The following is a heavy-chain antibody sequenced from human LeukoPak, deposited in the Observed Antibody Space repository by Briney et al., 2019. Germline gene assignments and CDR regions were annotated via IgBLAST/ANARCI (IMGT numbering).Heavy chain of an antibody. Sequence: SETLSLTCTVSGGSVNSKNYYWNWIRQPPGKGLEWIGEIYHSGSTNYNPSLKSRVTISVDKSKNQFSLKLSSVTAADTAVYYCARDQSRTRYCSGGSCYLEYYGMDVWGKGTTVTVSS. V-gene: IGHV4-61*01. J-gene: IGHJ6*04. CDR1: GGSVNSKNYY. CDR2: IYHSGST. D-gene: IGHD2-15*01. CDR3: ARDQSRTRYCSGGSCYLEYYGMDV.